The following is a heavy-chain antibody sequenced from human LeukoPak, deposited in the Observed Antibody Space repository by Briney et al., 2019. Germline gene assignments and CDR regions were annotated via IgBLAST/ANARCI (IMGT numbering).Heavy chain of an antibody. D-gene: IGHD6-6*01. CDR1: GFTFSSYS. J-gene: IGHJ4*02. V-gene: IGHV3-21*01. CDR2: ISSSSSYI. CDR3: AREIAARPDY. Sequence: GGSLRLSCAASGFTFSSYSMKWVRQAPGKGLKWVSSISSSSSYIYYADSVKGRSTISRDNAKNSLYLQMNSLRAEDTAVYYCAREIAARPDYWGQGTLVTVSS.